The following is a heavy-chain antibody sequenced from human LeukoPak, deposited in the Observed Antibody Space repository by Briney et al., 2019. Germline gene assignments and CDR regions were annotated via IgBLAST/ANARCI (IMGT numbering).Heavy chain of an antibody. J-gene: IGHJ4*02. Sequence: ASVTVSCKASGYTFTAYYMHWVRQAPGQGLEWMGWINPNSGVTNYAQNFQGRVTMTRDTSITTAYMELSRLRSDDSAVYYCARGYCSGGSCPFDSWGQGTLVTVSS. V-gene: IGHV1-2*02. CDR3: ARGYCSGGSCPFDS. D-gene: IGHD2-15*01. CDR2: INPNSGVT. CDR1: GYTFTAYY.